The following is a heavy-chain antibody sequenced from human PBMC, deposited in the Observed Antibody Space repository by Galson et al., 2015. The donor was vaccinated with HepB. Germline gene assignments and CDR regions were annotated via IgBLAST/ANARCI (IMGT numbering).Heavy chain of an antibody. CDR2: IKEDGSDK. J-gene: IGHJ3*02. V-gene: IGHV3-7*03. CDR3: ARWLGTFDI. D-gene: IGHD6-19*01. Sequence: SLRIACEASGFTFSSHWMSWVGQAPGKGPEWVANIKEDGSDKYYVDSVKGRFTISRDNTKNSLYLQMNSLRAEDTAVYYCARWLGTFDIWGQGTTVTVSS. CDR1: GFTFSSHW.